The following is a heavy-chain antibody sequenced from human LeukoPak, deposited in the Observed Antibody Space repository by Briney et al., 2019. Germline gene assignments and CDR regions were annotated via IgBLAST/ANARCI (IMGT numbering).Heavy chain of an antibody. Sequence: GASVKVSCKASGYNFIGYYMHWVRQAPGQGLEWMGWFNPNNGATNYAQKFQGRVTMTRDPSITTVYMELSRLTSDDTAVYYCARSYYDFWNFNYADWFAPWGQGTLVTVSS. CDR3: ARSYYDFWNFNYADWFAP. V-gene: IGHV1-2*02. CDR1: GYNFIGYY. J-gene: IGHJ5*02. CDR2: FNPNNGAT. D-gene: IGHD3/OR15-3a*01.